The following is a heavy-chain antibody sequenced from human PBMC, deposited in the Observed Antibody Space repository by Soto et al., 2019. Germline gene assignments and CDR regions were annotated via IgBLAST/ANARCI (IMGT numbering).Heavy chain of an antibody. V-gene: IGHV3-30*02. CDR2: IWYDGSNK. CDR3: XXXXXTANDDHYGLDV. CDR1: RFLFSNYG. J-gene: IGHJ6*02. D-gene: IGHD2-21*02. Sequence: QVQLVESGGGVVQPGGSLRLSCAASRFLFSNYGMHWVRQAPGKGLEWVALIWYDGSNKYYADSVMGRFIISRDNSKXXXXXXXXXXXXXXXXXXXXXXXXXTANDDHYGLDVWGQGTTVTVSS.